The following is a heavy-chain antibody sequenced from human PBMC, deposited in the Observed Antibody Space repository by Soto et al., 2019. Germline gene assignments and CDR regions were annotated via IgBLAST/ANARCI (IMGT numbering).Heavy chain of an antibody. J-gene: IGHJ4*02. CDR1: GFTFSSYG. D-gene: IGHD6-19*01. Sequence: LRLSCAASGFTFSSYGMHWVRQAPGKGLEWVAVISYDGSNKYYADSVKGRFTISRDNSKNTLYLQMNSLRAEDTAVYYCAKDVLYSSGLNIDYWGQGTLVTVSS. CDR3: AKDVLYSSGLNIDY. CDR2: ISYDGSNK. V-gene: IGHV3-30*18.